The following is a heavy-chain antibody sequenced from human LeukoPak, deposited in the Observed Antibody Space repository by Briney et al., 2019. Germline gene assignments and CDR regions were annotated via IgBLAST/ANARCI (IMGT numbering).Heavy chain of an antibody. CDR1: GFTFSSYS. V-gene: IGHV3-48*01. J-gene: IGHJ4*02. Sequence: GGSLRLSCAASGFTFSSYSMNWVRQAPGKGLEWVSHITASGTAMFYADSVKGRFTISRDNAKNSLYLQMDSLRVEDTAFYYCAKDNRRHYTSGPNPDSLHWGQGALVTVSS. CDR3: AKDNRRHYTSGPNPDSLH. D-gene: IGHD6-19*01. CDR2: ITASGTAM.